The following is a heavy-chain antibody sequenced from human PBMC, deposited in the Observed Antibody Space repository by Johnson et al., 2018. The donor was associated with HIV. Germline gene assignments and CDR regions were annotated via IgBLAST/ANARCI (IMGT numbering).Heavy chain of an antibody. Sequence: VQLVESGGGLVQPGGSLRLSCAASGFTFSSYAMSWVRQAPGKGLEWVSAISGSGDSAYYADSVKGRFTISRDNSKNTLYLQMNSLKTEDTAVYYCTRWGGAFDIWGQGTMVTVSS. D-gene: IGHD3-10*01. V-gene: IGHV3-23*04. CDR1: GFTFSSYA. CDR2: ISGSGDSA. J-gene: IGHJ3*02. CDR3: TRWGGAFDI.